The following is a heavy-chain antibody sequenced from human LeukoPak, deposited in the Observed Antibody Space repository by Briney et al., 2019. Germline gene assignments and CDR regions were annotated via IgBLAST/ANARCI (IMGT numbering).Heavy chain of an antibody. CDR3: ARYSGWYDY. V-gene: IGHV3-64*01. J-gene: IGHJ4*02. Sequence: GGSLRLSCATPGFTFSNYAMHWVRRAPGKGLEYVSGITSNGGSTFYANSVKGRFTISRDNSKNTLYLQMGSLRIEDMAMYYCARYSGWYDYWGQGTLVTVSS. CDR1: GFTFSNYA. CDR2: ITSNGGST. D-gene: IGHD6-19*01.